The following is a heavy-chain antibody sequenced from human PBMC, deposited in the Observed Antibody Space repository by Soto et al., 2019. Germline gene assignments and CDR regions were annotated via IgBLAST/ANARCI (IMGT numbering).Heavy chain of an antibody. Sequence: QVQLVESGGGVVQPGRSLRLSCAASGCTFRNYGMHWVRQAPGKGLVWVTVISYDGSHKYYADSVKGRFTISRDNSKNTVYLEMNSLRDEDTAVYYCAKRRGDHSNYSWGIDVWGQGTTVTVSS. D-gene: IGHD4-4*01. V-gene: IGHV3-30*18. CDR1: GCTFRNYG. CDR2: ISYDGSHK. J-gene: IGHJ6*02. CDR3: AKRRGDHSNYSWGIDV.